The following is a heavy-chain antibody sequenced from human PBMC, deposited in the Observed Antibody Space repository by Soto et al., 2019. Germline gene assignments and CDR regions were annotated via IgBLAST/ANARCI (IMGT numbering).Heavy chain of an antibody. CDR2: IKSKTDGGTT. CDR3: TTEMTTVILPNWFDP. J-gene: IGHJ5*02. D-gene: IGHD4-4*01. Sequence: EVQLVESGGGLVKPGGSLRLSCAASGFTFSNAWMSWVRQAPGKGLEWVGRIKSKTDGGTTDYAAPVKGRFTISRDDSKNTLYLQMNSLKTEDTAVYYYTTEMTTVILPNWFDPWGQGTLVTVSS. V-gene: IGHV3-15*01. CDR1: GFTFSNAW.